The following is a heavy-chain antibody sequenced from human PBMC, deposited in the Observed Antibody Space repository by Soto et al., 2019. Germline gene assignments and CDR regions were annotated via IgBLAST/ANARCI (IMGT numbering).Heavy chain of an antibody. CDR3: AKESLTRVRGDLPYYFDY. D-gene: IGHD3-10*01. CDR2: ISWNSGSI. CDR1: GFTFDDYA. J-gene: IGHJ4*02. Sequence: GGSLRLSCAASGFTFDDYAMHWVRQAPGKGLEWVSGISWNSGSIGYADSVKGRFTISRDNAKNSLYLQMNSLRAEDTAVYYCAKESLTRVRGDLPYYFDYWGQGTLVTVSS. V-gene: IGHV3-9*01.